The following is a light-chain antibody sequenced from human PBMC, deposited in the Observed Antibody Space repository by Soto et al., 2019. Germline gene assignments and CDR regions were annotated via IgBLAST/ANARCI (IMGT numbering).Light chain of an antibody. CDR2: GAF. CDR1: QSVSSSY. Sequence: EIVLTQSPGTLSLSPGERATLSCRASQSVSSSYLAWYQQKPGQAPRLLIYGAFSRATGIPDRFGGSGSGTDFTLTISRLEPEDFAVYYCQQYGSSPLVTFGQGTRLEIK. CDR3: QQYGSSPLVT. J-gene: IGKJ5*01. V-gene: IGKV3-20*01.